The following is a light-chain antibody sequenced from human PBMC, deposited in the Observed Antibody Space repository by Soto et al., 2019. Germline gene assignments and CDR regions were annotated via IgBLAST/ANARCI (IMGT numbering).Light chain of an antibody. CDR2: GAS. CDR3: QGYGRSPLT. J-gene: IGKJ3*01. Sequence: EIVLTQSPGTQSLSPGERATLSCRASQSVSSSYLAWYQQKPGQAPRHLIYGASSRATGIPDRFSGGGSGTDFTLFSSIREPDECAVYSCQGYGRSPLTFGPGTNVHIK. V-gene: IGKV3-20*01. CDR1: QSVSSSY.